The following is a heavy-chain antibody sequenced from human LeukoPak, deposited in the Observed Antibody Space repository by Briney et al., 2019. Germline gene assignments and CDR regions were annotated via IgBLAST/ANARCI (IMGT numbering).Heavy chain of an antibody. J-gene: IGHJ6*03. CDR1: GFTFGNAW. CDR2: IKTKQDGGTT. D-gene: IGHD2/OR15-2a*01. Sequence: PGGSLRLACAASGFTFGNAWMNWVRQAPGKGLEWVGRIKTKQDGGTTAYATPVKGRFTISRDDSRNTLYLQMYSLRTDDTAIYYCTAIREYCDSAGCCSPYFYYYMDVWGKGTTVAVSS. V-gene: IGHV3-15*01. CDR3: TAIREYCDSAGCCSPYFYYYMDV.